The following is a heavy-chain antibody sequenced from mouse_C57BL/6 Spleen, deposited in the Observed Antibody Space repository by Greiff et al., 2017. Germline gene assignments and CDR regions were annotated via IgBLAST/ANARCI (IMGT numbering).Heavy chain of an antibody. CDR1: GFTFSSYA. Sequence: DVMLVESGGGLVKPGGSLKLSCAASGFTFSSYAMSWVRQTPEKRLEWVATISDGGSYTYYPDNVKGRFTISRDNAKNNLYLQMSHLKSEDTAMYYCARDGLRPFDYWGQGTTLTVSS. V-gene: IGHV5-4*01. CDR3: ARDGLRPFDY. J-gene: IGHJ2*01. D-gene: IGHD2-4*01. CDR2: ISDGGSYT.